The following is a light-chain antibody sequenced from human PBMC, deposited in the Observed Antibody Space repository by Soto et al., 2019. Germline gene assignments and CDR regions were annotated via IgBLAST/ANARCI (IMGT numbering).Light chain of an antibody. Sequence: DIQITQSPSTLSGSVGDRVTITCRASQTISSWLAWYQQKPGKAPKLLIYKAYTLKSGVQSRFSGSGSGTEFTLTIRSLQPDEFATYYCQHYNSYSEAVGQGTKVDI. CDR3: QHYNSYSEA. J-gene: IGKJ1*01. CDR1: QTISSW. V-gene: IGKV1-5*03. CDR2: KAY.